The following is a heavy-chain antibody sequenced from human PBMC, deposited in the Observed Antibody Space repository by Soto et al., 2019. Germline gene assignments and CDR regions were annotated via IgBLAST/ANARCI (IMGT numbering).Heavy chain of an antibody. CDR1: GFSLSTNGVG. J-gene: IGHJ4*02. CDR3: ARQGRYGDYDY. D-gene: IGHD4-17*01. V-gene: IGHV2-5*01. CDR2: IYWNDDK. Sequence: SGPTLVNPTQTLTLTCTFSGFSLSTNGVGVGWIRQPPGKALEWLALIYWNDDKRYNPSLKRRLTITKDTSKNQVVLTMTNMDPVDTGTYYCARQGRYGDYDYWGQATLVTVSS.